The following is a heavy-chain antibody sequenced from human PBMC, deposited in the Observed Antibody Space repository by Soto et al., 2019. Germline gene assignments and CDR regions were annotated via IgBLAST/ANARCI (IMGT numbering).Heavy chain of an antibody. J-gene: IGHJ1*01. CDR2: ITWNGVNI. V-gene: IGHV3-9*01. D-gene: IGHD6-25*01. CDR3: AKVATQSSGHSDYFRH. CDR1: GFTFDEYA. Sequence: EVQLVESGGGLVQPGRSLKLSCAASGFTFDEYAMHWVRQAPGKGLEWVSSITWNGVNIGYADSVKGRFTISRDNAKNSLFLELNSLRAEDTALYYCAKVATQSSGHSDYFRHWGRGTLVTVSS.